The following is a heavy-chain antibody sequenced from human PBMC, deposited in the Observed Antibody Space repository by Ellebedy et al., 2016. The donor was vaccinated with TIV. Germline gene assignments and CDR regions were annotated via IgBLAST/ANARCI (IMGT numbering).Heavy chain of an antibody. V-gene: IGHV3-30*03. D-gene: IGHD2-2*01. CDR2: ISYAGSNK. Sequence: GESLKISCAASGFTFSSYGMHWVRQAPGKGLEWVAVISYAGSNKYYADSVKGRFTISRDNAKNSLYLQMNSLRAEDTAVYYCARLSSKGYWGQGTLVTVSS. CDR3: ARLSSKGY. CDR1: GFTFSSYG. J-gene: IGHJ4*02.